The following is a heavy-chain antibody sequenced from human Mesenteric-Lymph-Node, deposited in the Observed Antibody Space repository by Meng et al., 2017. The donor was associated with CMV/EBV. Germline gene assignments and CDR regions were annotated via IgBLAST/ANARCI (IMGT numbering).Heavy chain of an antibody. CDR3: ARDCRNRPSCSYPYYSGMDV. CDR2: ISSSGSTI. D-gene: IGHD2-2*01. CDR1: GFTFSSYE. V-gene: IGHV3-48*03. J-gene: IGHJ6*02. Sequence: GESLKISCAASGFTFSSYEMNWVRQAPGKGLEWVSYISSSGSTIYYADSVKGRFTISRDNAKNSLYLQVNSLRAEDTAVYYCARDCRNRPSCSYPYYSGMDVWGQGTTVTVSS.